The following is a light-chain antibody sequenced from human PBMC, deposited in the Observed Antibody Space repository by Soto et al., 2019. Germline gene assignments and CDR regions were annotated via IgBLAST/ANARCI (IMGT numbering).Light chain of an antibody. CDR3: VSWDGSLNSLL. V-gene: IGLV1-47*01. Sequence: QLVLTQPPSASGTPGLRVTISCSGSSSNIGSNFVYWYQHLPGAAPNLLIYGTHQRPSGVPDRFSASKSGASASLAISGVRSEDEADYYCVSWDGSLNSLLFGGGTKVTVL. J-gene: IGLJ2*01. CDR2: GTH. CDR1: SSNIGSNF.